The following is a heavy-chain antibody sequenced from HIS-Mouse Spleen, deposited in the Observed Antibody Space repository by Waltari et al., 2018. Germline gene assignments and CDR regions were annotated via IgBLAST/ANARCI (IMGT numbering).Heavy chain of an antibody. J-gene: IGHJ2*01. CDR2: IYYSGST. D-gene: IGHD6-13*01. CDR3: AREIPYSSSWYDWYFDL. CDR1: GGSISSSSYY. V-gene: IGHV4-39*07. Sequence: QLQLQESGPGLVKRSETLSLTCTVPGGSISSSSYYRGWIRQPPGKGLEWIGSIYYSGSTYYNPSLKSRVTISVDTSKNQFSLKLSSVTAADTAVYYCAREIPYSSSWYDWYFDLWGRGTLVTVSS.